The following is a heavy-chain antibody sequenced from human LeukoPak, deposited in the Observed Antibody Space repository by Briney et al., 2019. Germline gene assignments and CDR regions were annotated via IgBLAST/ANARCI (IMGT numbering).Heavy chain of an antibody. Sequence: ASVKVSCKPSGGTFSSYAISWVRQAPGQGLEWMGRIIPILGIANYAQKFQGRVTITADESTSTAYMELSSLRSEDTAVYYCARQNYYVSRGYYHYWGQEPLVTVST. D-gene: IGHD3-22*01. J-gene: IGHJ4*02. V-gene: IGHV1-69*04. CDR1: GGTFSSYA. CDR2: IIPILGIA. CDR3: ARQNYYVSRGYYHY.